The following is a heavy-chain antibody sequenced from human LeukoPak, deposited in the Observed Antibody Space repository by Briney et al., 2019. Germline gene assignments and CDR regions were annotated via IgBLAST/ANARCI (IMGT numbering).Heavy chain of an antibody. V-gene: IGHV3-64D*06. J-gene: IGHJ4*02. CDR2: ISSNGGST. D-gene: IGHD3-10*01. CDR3: VKDKGGYYYGSGSYYTD. CDR1: EFTFINYA. Sequence: PGGSLRLSCSASEFTFINYAMHWVRQAPGQGLDYLSSISSNGGSTSYADSVKGRFTITRDNSKHTLYLQMSSLRPEDTGVYYCVKDKGGYYYGSGSYYTDWGQGTLVTVSS.